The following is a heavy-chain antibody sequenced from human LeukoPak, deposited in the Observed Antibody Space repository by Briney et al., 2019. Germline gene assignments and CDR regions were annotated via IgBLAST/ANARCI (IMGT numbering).Heavy chain of an antibody. CDR1: GYTFTDYY. V-gene: IGHV1-69-2*01. J-gene: IGHJ4*02. D-gene: IGHD2-8*01. CDR2: VDPEDGET. CDR3: ASTTNRARYFDY. Sequence: ASVKVSCKVSGYTFTDYYMLWVQQAPGKGLEWMGLVDPEDGETIYAQKLQGRVTITADTSTDTAYMELSSLRSEDTAVYYCASTTNRARYFDYWGQGTLVTVSS.